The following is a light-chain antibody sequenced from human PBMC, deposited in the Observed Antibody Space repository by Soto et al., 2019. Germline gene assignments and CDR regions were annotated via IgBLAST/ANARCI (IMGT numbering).Light chain of an antibody. CDR3: QQYDSSEYT. CDR2: GAS. Sequence: EVVLSQSPGTLSLSPGERATLCCRASQSVSSSHLAWYQQKPGQAPRLLIYGASSRAAGIPDRFSGRGSGTDFTLTISRLEPEDFAVYYCQQYDSSEYTFGQGTKVEVK. J-gene: IGKJ2*01. V-gene: IGKV3-20*01. CDR1: QSVSSSH.